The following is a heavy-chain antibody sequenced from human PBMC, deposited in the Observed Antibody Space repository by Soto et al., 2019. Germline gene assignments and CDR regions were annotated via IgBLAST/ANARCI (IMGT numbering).Heavy chain of an antibody. V-gene: IGHV1-2*02. CDR1: GYTFTGSS. Sequence: QVQLVQSGAEVKKPGASVNVSCEASGYTFTGSSIHWVRQAPGQGLEWMGYINPNSGDTIFAQKFQGRVTMTRDTSISTAYMESSRVASDDTAVYYCARDLTGDPNYWGQGTLVTVSS. CDR2: INPNSGDT. J-gene: IGHJ4*02. D-gene: IGHD7-27*01. CDR3: ARDLTGDPNY.